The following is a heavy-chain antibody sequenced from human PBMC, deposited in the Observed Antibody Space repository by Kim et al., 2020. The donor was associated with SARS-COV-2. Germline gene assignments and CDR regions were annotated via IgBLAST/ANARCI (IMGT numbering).Heavy chain of an antibody. J-gene: IGHJ2*01. CDR3: ARGRPNLQGPNWYFDL. V-gene: IGHV3-48*03. Sequence: SVKGRFTISRDNAKNSLYLQMNSLRAEDTAVYYCARGRPNLQGPNWYFDLWGRGTLVTVSS.